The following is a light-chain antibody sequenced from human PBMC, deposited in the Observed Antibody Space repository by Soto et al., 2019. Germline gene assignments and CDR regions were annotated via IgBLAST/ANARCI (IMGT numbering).Light chain of an antibody. J-gene: IGKJ1*01. CDR3: QQSYSIPRT. Sequence: DIPMTQSPSFLSASVGASVTITCRANQTVTHYLNWYQQKPGRAPDLLIYDASSLQSGVPSRFSGRGSGTDFTLTISSLQLADLATYYCQQSYSIPRTFGQGTKVEI. CDR2: DAS. CDR1: QTVTHY. V-gene: IGKV1-39*01.